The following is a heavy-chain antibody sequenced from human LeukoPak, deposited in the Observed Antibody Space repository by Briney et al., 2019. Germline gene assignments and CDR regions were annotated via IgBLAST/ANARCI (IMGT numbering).Heavy chain of an antibody. V-gene: IGHV3-23*01. CDR2: ISGSGGST. D-gene: IGHD3-22*01. CDR3: AKVSRVDYYDSSGYYYEDSYYFDY. CDR1: GFTFSSYG. Sequence: PGGSLRLSCAASGFTFSSYGMSWVRQAPGKGLEWVSAISGSGGSTYYADSVKGRFTISRDNSKNTLYLQMNSLRAEDTAVYYCAKVSRVDYYDSSGYYYEDSYYFDYWGQGTLVTVSS. J-gene: IGHJ4*02.